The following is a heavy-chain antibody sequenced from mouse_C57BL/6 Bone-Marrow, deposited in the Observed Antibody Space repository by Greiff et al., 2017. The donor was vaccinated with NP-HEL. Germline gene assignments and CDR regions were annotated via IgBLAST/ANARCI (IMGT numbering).Heavy chain of an antibody. D-gene: IGHD2-3*01. CDR3: ARGGWLLRAMDY. Sequence: EVKLMESEGGLVQPGSSMKLSCTASGFTFSDYYMAWVRPVPEKGLEWVANINYDGSSTYYLDSLKSRFIISRDNAKNILYLQMSSLKSEDTATYYCARGGWLLRAMDYWGQGTSVTVSS. J-gene: IGHJ4*01. CDR1: GFTFSDYY. V-gene: IGHV5-16*01. CDR2: INYDGSST.